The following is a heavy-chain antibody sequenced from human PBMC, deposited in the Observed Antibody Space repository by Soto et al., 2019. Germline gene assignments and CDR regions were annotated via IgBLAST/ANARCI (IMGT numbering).Heavy chain of an antibody. D-gene: IGHD1-1*01. CDR1: GFTFSSYA. J-gene: IGHJ3*02. Sequence: EVQLVESGGGLQQPGGSLRLSCAASGFTFSSYAMSWVRRTPGEGLGWVSATNGDGSKTYVAESVKGRFTISRDNSMNTLCLEMHSLRAVDTGVYHCVRGRVGTGAFDIWGQGTLVTVSS. V-gene: IGHV3-23*04. CDR2: TNGDGSKT. CDR3: VRGRVGTGAFDI.